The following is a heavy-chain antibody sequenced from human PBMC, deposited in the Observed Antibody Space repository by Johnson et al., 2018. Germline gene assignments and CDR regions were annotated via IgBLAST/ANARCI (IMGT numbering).Heavy chain of an antibody. CDR2: ISGTGRRT. V-gene: IGHV3-23*01. Sequence: VQLQESVGGLVQPGGSLRLSCAASGFTFSNYAMSWVRQAPGKGLEWVSGISGTGRRTYYADSVKGRFTFSRDNSKNTLYLQMNSLRDEDTALYYCAKALVRGVILVRTPYGMDVWGQGTTVTVSS. J-gene: IGHJ6*02. CDR1: GFTFSNYA. CDR3: AKALVRGVILVRTPYGMDV. D-gene: IGHD3-10*01.